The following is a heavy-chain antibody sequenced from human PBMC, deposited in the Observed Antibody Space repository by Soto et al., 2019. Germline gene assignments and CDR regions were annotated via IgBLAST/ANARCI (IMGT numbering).Heavy chain of an antibody. CDR2: ISAYNGNT. Sequence: ASVKVSCKASGYTFTSYGISWVRQAPGQGLEWMGWISAYNGNTNYAQKLQGGVTMTTDTSTSTAYMELRSLRSDDTAVYYCARQELGYCSGGSCHDMYYFDYWGQGTLVTVSS. D-gene: IGHD2-15*01. J-gene: IGHJ4*02. CDR3: ARQELGYCSGGSCHDMYYFDY. CDR1: GYTFTSYG. V-gene: IGHV1-18*01.